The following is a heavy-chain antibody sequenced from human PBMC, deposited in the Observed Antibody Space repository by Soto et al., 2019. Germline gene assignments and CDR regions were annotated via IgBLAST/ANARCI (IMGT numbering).Heavy chain of an antibody. Sequence: EVQLVESGGGLVQPGGSLRLSCAASGFTVSSNYMSWVRQAPGKGLESVSFIYSGGTTYYADSVKGRFTISRDSSKNTVCLQMNSLRAEDTAVYYCARGRPGRGTDCCPIESWGQGILVIVSS. D-gene: IGHD2-21*02. CDR3: ARGRPGRGTDCCPIES. J-gene: IGHJ4*02. CDR2: IYSGGTT. V-gene: IGHV3-66*01. CDR1: GFTVSSNY.